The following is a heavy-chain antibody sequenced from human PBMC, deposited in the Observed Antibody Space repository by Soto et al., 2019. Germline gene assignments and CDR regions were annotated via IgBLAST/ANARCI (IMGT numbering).Heavy chain of an antibody. V-gene: IGHV1-18*01. CDR3: ARVVYYYDSSGYLSPDAFDI. CDR1: GYTFTSYG. D-gene: IGHD3-22*01. CDR2: ISAYNGNT. Sequence: QVQLVQSGAEVKKPGASVKVSCKASGYTFTSYGISWVRQAPGQGLEWMGWISAYNGNTNYAQNLQGRVTMTTDTSTSTAYMELRSLRSDDTAVYYCARVVYYYDSSGYLSPDAFDIWGQGTMVTVSS. J-gene: IGHJ3*02.